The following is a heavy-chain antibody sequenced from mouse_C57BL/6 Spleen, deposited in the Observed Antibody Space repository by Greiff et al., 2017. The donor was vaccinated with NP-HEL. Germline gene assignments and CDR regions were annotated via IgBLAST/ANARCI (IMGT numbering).Heavy chain of an antibody. CDR1: GYTFTSYW. CDR2: IDPSDSYT. CDR3: ARGGNYGGEAY. D-gene: IGHD2-1*01. Sequence: QVQLQQPGAELVMPGASVKLSCKASGYTFTSYWMHWVKQRPGQGLEWIGEIDPSDSYTNYNQKFKGKSTLTVDKSSSTAYMQLSSLTSEDSAVYYCARGGNYGGEAYWGQGTLVTVSA. V-gene: IGHV1-69*01. J-gene: IGHJ3*01.